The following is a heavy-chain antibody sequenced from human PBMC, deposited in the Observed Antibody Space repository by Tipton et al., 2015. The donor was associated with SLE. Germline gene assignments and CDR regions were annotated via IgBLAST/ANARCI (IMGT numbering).Heavy chain of an antibody. CDR2: IYASGHT. J-gene: IGHJ3*02. V-gene: IGHV4-4*08. CDR1: GGSIRSYY. Sequence: GLVKPSETLSLTCTVSGGSIRSYYWSWIRQPPGKGLEWIGRIYASGHTNYSPSLKSRVTISMDKAKSQFSLKLTSVTAADTAVYYCARVWIAGFSIDAFDIWSQGTMVTVSS. D-gene: IGHD2-21*01. CDR3: ARVWIAGFSIDAFDI.